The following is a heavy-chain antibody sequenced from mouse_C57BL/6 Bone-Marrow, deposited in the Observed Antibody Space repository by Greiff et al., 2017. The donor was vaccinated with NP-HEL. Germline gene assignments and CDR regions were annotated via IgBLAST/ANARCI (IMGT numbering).Heavy chain of an antibody. CDR1: GFTFSSYA. J-gene: IGHJ4*01. D-gene: IGHD3-2*02. CDR2: ISSGGDYI. CDR3: TRASSAFYAMDY. Sequence: DVMLVESGEGLVKPGGSLKLSCAASGFTFSSYAMSWVRQTPEKRLEWVAYISSGGDYIYYADTVKGRFTISRDNARNTLYLQMSSLKSADTAMYYCTRASSAFYAMDYWGQGTSVTVSA. V-gene: IGHV5-9-1*02.